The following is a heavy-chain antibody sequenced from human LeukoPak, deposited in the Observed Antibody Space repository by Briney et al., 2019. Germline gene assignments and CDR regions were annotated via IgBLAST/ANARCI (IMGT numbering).Heavy chain of an antibody. CDR3: ARVAAWDSSGYLFDY. CDR2: ISSNGDRT. Sequence: GGSLRLSCSPSGFTFSSYGMHWVRQAPGKGLEFVSGISSNGDRTYYGDSVKGRFTISRDNSKSTLYLQMSSLRAEDTAVYYCARVAAWDSSGYLFDYWGQGTLVTVPS. J-gene: IGHJ4*02. CDR1: GFTFSSYG. V-gene: IGHV3-64D*09. D-gene: IGHD3-22*01.